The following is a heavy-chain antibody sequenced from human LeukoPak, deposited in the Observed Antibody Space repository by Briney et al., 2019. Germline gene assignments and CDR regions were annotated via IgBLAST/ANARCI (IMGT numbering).Heavy chain of an antibody. J-gene: IGHJ4*02. V-gene: IGHV1-18*01. D-gene: IGHD3-22*01. CDR1: GYTFTSYG. Sequence: GASVKVSCKASGYTFTSYGISWVRQAPGQGLEWMGWISAYNGNTNYAQKLQGRVTMTTHTSTSTAYMELRSLRSDDTAVYYCARPGDYYDSSGYCYWGQGTLVTVSS. CDR3: ARPGDYYDSSGYCY. CDR2: ISAYNGNT.